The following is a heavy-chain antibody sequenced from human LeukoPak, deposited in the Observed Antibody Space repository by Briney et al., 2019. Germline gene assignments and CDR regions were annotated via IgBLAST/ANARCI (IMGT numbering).Heavy chain of an antibody. Sequence: GGSLRLSCATSGFSFSSYAMSWVRQAPGKGLEWVSAMSSSDDGRYYAASVRGRFTISRDTSRSTLYLQMNSLRAEDMALYYCAKGYTAMVPGYFDYWGQGTLVTVSS. CDR1: GFSFSSYA. V-gene: IGHV3-23*01. CDR2: MSSSDDGR. CDR3: AKGYTAMVPGYFDY. J-gene: IGHJ4*02. D-gene: IGHD5-18*01.